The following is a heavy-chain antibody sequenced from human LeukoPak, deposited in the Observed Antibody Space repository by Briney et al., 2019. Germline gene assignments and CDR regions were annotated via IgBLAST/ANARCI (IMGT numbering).Heavy chain of an antibody. CDR3: ARVFGLTGTYGMDV. D-gene: IGHD1-20*01. V-gene: IGHV3-7*01. J-gene: IGHJ6*02. CDR2: IKQDGSEK. CDR1: GFTFSSYW. Sequence: GGSLSLSCAASGFTFSSYWMSWVRQAPGKGLEWVANIKQDGSEKYYVDSVKGRFTISRDNAKNSLYLQMNSLRAEDTAVYYCARVFGLTGTYGMDVWGQGTTVTVSS.